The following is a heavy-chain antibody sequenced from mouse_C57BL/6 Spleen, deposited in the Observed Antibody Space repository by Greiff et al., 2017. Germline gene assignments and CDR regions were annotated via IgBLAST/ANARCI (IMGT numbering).Heavy chain of an antibody. D-gene: IGHD1-1*01. CDR1: GYTFTSYG. J-gene: IGHJ3*01. Sequence: QVQLQQSGAELARPGASVKLSCKASGYTFTSYGISWVKQRTGQGLEWIGEIYPRSGNTYYNEKFKGKATLTADKSSSTAYMELRSLTSEDSAVYFGAKGGYYYGSSSAWFAYWGQGTLVTVSA. CDR3: AKGGYYYGSSSAWFAY. CDR2: IYPRSGNT. V-gene: IGHV1-81*01.